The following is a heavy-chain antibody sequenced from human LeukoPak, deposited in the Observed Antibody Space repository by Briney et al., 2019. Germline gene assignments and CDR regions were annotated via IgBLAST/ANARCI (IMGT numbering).Heavy chain of an antibody. CDR3: ARDSTADLDC. Sequence: PGGSLRLSCTASGFTFSSYWMNWVRQAPGKGLEWVANIKQDGSEKYYVDSVKGRFTISRDNAKKSLYLQMNSLRADDTALYYCARDSTADLDCWGQGTLVTVSS. CDR1: GFTFSSYW. V-gene: IGHV3-7*01. D-gene: IGHD6-19*01. J-gene: IGHJ4*02. CDR2: IKQDGSEK.